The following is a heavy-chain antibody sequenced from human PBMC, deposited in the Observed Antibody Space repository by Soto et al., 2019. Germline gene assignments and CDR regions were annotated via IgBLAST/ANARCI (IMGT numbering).Heavy chain of an antibody. V-gene: IGHV4-39*01. J-gene: IGHJ4*02. D-gene: IGHD5-18*01. CDR2: IYYSGST. Sequence: SETLSLTCTVSGGSISSSSYYWGWIRQPPGKGLEWIGSIYYSGSTYYNPSLKSRVTISVDTSKNQFSLKLSSVTAADTAVYYCASGGYSYGYYSDYWGQGTLVTVSS. CDR3: ASGGYSYGYYSDY. CDR1: GGSISSSSYY.